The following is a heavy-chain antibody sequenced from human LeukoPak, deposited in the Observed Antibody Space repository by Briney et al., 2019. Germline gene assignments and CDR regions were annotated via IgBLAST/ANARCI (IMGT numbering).Heavy chain of an antibody. J-gene: IGHJ4*02. D-gene: IGHD2-15*01. Sequence: GGSLRLSCTASGFTFGDYAMSWVRQAPGKGLEWVGFIRSKAYGGTTEYAASVKGRFTISRDDSKSIAYLQMNSLKTEDTAVYYCTRYRSTPYDYWGQGTLVTVSS. CDR1: GFTFGDYA. V-gene: IGHV3-49*04. CDR2: IRSKAYGGTT. CDR3: TRYRSTPYDY.